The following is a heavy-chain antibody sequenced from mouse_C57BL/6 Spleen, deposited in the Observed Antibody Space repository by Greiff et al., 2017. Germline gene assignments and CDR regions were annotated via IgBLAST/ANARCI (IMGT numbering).Heavy chain of an antibody. V-gene: IGHV1-15*01. CDR2: IDPETGGT. Sequence: QVQLQQSGAELVRPGASVTLSCKASGYTFTDYEMHWVKQTPVHGLEWIGAIDPETGGTAYNQKFKGKAILTADKSSSTAYMELRSLTSEDSAVYYCTRSPPYCYGSSPYYFDYWGPGTTLTVAS. CDR3: TRSPPYCYGSSPYYFDY. CDR1: GYTFTDYE. J-gene: IGHJ2*01. D-gene: IGHD1-1*01.